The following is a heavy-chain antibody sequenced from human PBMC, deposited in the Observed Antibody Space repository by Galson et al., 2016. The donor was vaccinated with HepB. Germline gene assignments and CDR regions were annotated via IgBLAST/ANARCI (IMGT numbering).Heavy chain of an antibody. Sequence: TLSLTCNVSGDSVSSGTDSWTWIRQHPGKGLEWSGHIYYNGATYYNPSLKSRVSMSLDASKNQFSLNLNSVTAADTAVYYCARERASGVQGPYYFDFWGQGTLVTVSS. CDR1: GDSVSSGTDS. D-gene: IGHD2-21*01. CDR2: IYYNGAT. J-gene: IGHJ4*02. V-gene: IGHV4-31*03. CDR3: ARERASGVQGPYYFDF.